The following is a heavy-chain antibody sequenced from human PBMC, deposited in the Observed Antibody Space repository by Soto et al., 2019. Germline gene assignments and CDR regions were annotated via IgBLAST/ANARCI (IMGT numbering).Heavy chain of an antibody. CDR3: ARMSGYYEYYYYMDV. D-gene: IGHD3-3*01. CDR2: IFSNDEK. V-gene: IGHV2-26*01. J-gene: IGHJ6*03. CDR1: GFSLSNARMG. Sequence: QVTLKESGPVLVKPTETLTLTCTVSGFSLSNARMGVSWIRQPPGKALEWLAHIFSNDEKSYSTSLKSRLTISKDTSKSQVVLTMTNVDPVDTATYYCARMSGYYEYYYYMDVWGKGTTVTVSS.